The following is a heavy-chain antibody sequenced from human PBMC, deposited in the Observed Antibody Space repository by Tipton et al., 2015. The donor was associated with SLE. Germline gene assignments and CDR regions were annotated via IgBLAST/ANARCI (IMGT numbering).Heavy chain of an antibody. D-gene: IGHD2-15*01. CDR1: TYY. V-gene: IGHV1-46*01. CDR3: ARGPRYCSGINCYYPEY. CDR2: INPTGTST. Sequence: QLVQSGAEVTKPGASVRVSCRAPTYYIHWVRQAPGQGLEWMGTINPTGTSTTYAQKFQGRFTISRDNSKNTLSLQMHSLSPDDTAVYSCARGPRYCSGINCYYPEYWGQGTLVTVST. J-gene: IGHJ4*02.